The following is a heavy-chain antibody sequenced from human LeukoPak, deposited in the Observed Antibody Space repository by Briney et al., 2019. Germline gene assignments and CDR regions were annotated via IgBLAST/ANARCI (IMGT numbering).Heavy chain of an antibody. CDR2: ISSSSSYI. D-gene: IGHD2-2*01. Sequence: PGGSLRLSCAASGFTFSSNSMNWVRQAPGKGLEWVSSISSSSSYIYYADSVKGRFTISRDNSKNTLYLQMNSLRAEDTAVYYCAGGVVPAASQFDLAYWGQGTLVTVSS. V-gene: IGHV3-21*04. CDR1: GFTFSSNS. CDR3: AGGVVPAASQFDLAY. J-gene: IGHJ4*02.